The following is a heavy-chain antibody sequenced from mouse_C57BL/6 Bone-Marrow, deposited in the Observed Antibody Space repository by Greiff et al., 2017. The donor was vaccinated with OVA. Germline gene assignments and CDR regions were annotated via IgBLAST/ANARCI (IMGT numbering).Heavy chain of an antibody. Sequence: EVHLVESGGGLVQPGGSLSLSCAASGFTFTDYYMSWVRQPPGKALEWLGFIRNKANGYTTEYSASVKGRFTISRDNSQSILYLQMNALRAEDSATYYCARILIYDGYYDYAMDYWGQGTSVTVSS. CDR3: ARILIYDGYYDYAMDY. CDR1: GFTFTDYY. CDR2: IRNKANGYTT. J-gene: IGHJ4*01. D-gene: IGHD2-3*01. V-gene: IGHV7-3*01.